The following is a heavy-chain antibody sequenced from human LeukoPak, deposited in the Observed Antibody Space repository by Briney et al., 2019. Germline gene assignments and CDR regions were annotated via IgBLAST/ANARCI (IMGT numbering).Heavy chain of an antibody. J-gene: IGHJ3*02. CDR1: GFTFGCYA. CDR2: ISGSGGST. V-gene: IGHV3-23*01. Sequence: GGSLRLSCAASGFTFGCYAMSWVRLAPGEGLEWVSAISGSGGSTYYADSVKGRFTISRDNSKNTLYLQMNRLRAEDTAVYYCAKDIRRLRNGAFDIWGQGPMVTVSS. CDR3: AKDIRRLRNGAFDI. D-gene: IGHD4-17*01.